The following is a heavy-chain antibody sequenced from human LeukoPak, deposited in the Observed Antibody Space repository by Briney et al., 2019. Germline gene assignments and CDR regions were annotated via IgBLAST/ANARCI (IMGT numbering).Heavy chain of an antibody. D-gene: IGHD3-16*01. Sequence: ASVKVSCKASGYSFTTYATHWVRQAPGQRLEWMGWINPDKGDTKYSQNFQGRITVTRDTSASTTYMELSSLVSEDTAVYYCGRGLKGSYVNPFDYWGKEPWSPSPQ. V-gene: IGHV1-3*01. J-gene: IGHJ4*01. CDR3: GRGLKGSYVNPFDY. CDR2: INPDKGDT. CDR1: GYSFTTYA.